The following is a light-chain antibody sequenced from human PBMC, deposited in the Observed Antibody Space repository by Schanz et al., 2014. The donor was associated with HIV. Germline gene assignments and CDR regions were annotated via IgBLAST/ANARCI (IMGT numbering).Light chain of an antibody. CDR2: EVS. CDR3: CSYAGSYTFDVV. V-gene: IGLV2-8*01. CDR1: SSDIGAYDF. J-gene: IGLJ2*01. Sequence: QSALTQPPSASGSPGQSVTISCTGTSSDIGAYDFVSWYQHHPGKAPKLIIFEVSERPSGVPDRFSGSKSGNTASLTVSGLQAEDEADYYCCSYAGSYTFDVVFGGGTKLTVL.